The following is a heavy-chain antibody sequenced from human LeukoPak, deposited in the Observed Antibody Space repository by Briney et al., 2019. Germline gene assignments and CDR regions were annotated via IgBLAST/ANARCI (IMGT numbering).Heavy chain of an antibody. CDR1: GYTFTGYY. CDR3: ARDRRSSGREIDY. V-gene: IGHV1-18*04. J-gene: IGHJ4*02. CDR2: ISAYNGNT. D-gene: IGHD3-22*01. Sequence: WASVKVSCKASGYTFTGYYMHWVRQAPGQGLEWMGWISAYNGNTNYAQKLQGRVTMATDTSTSTAYMELRSLRSDDTAVYYCARDRRSSGREIDYWGQGTLVTVSS.